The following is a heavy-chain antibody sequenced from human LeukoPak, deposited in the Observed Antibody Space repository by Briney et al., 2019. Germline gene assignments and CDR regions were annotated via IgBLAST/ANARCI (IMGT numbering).Heavy chain of an antibody. V-gene: IGHV1-46*01. D-gene: IGHD4-17*01. Sequence: ASVKVSCKASGYTFTSYDINWVRQAPGQGLEWMGIINPSGGSTSYAQKFQGRVTMTRDTSTSTVYMELSSLRSEDTAVYYCARPGDYGADGYYYYYGMDVWGQGTTVTVSS. CDR3: ARPGDYGADGYYYYYGMDV. J-gene: IGHJ6*02. CDR2: INPSGGST. CDR1: GYTFTSYD.